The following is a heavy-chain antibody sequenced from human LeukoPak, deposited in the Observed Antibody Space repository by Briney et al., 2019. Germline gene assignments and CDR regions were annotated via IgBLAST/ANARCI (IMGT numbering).Heavy chain of an antibody. CDR3: ARGGAVERYCSSTSCYWVDAFDI. Sequence: GESLEISCKGSGYSFTSYWISWVRQMPGKGLEWMGRIDPSDSYTNYSPSFQGHVTISADKSISTAYLQWSSLKASDTAMYDCARGGAVERYCSSTSCYWVDAFDIWGQGTMVTVSS. CDR2: IDPSDSYT. J-gene: IGHJ3*02. CDR1: GYSFTSYW. V-gene: IGHV5-10-1*01. D-gene: IGHD2-2*01.